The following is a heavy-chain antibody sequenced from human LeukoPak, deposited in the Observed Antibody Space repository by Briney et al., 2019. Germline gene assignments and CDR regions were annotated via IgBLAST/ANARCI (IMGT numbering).Heavy chain of an antibody. CDR1: GGSISSYY. D-gene: IGHD3-22*01. CDR3: ARQLMIDYYYYYYYMDV. Sequence: SETLSLTCTVSGGSISSYYWSWIRQPAGKGLEWIGYIYYTGSTGYNPSLKSRVTISIDTSKNQFSLKLSSVTAADTAVYYCARQLMIDYYYYYYYMDVWGRGTTVTISS. V-gene: IGHV4-59*08. J-gene: IGHJ6*03. CDR2: IYYTGST.